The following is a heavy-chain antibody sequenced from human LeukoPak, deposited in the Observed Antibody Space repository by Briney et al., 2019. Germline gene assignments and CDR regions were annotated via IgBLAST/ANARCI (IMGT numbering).Heavy chain of an antibody. D-gene: IGHD5-12*01. Sequence: GGSLRLSCAASGFTFSSYGMHWVRQAPGKGLEWVAVIWYDGSNKYYADSVKGRFTISRDSSKNTLFLQMNSLRAEDTAVYYCARDRGPYVDFDYWGQGTLVTVSS. CDR3: ARDRGPYVDFDY. CDR2: IWYDGSNK. J-gene: IGHJ4*02. V-gene: IGHV3-33*01. CDR1: GFTFSSYG.